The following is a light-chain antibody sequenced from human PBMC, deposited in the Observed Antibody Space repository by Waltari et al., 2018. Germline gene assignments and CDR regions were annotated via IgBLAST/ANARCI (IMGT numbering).Light chain of an antibody. J-gene: IGKJ2*01. V-gene: IGKV3-15*01. CDR1: ESISIN. Sequence: TQSPATLSVSLGERVTLTCRASESISINLAGYQQKPGQTPRLIIHGASKRATGVPARFAGSGSRTEFTLIISSLQSEDIAVYYCHQYNNRPPYTFGQGTKLEIK. CDR2: GAS. CDR3: HQYNNRPPYT.